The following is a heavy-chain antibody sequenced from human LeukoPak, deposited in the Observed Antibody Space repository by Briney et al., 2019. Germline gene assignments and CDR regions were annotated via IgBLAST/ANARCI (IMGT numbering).Heavy chain of an antibody. D-gene: IGHD5-18*01. CDR2: ISYDGSNK. V-gene: IGHV3-30*03. CDR1: GFTFSSYG. CDR3: ARAETWIQLWLNG. J-gene: IGHJ4*02. Sequence: PGGSLRLSCAASGFTFSSYGMHWVRQAPGKGLKWVAVISYDGSNKYYADSVKGRFTISRDNPKNTLYLQMNSLRAEDTAVYYCARAETWIQLWLNGWGQGTLVTVSS.